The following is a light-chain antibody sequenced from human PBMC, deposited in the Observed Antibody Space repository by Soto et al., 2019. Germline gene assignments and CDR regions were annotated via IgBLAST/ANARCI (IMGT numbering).Light chain of an antibody. Sequence: DIQMTQSPSSVSASVGDRVTITCRASERINTYLAWYQQQPGKAPKLLIYAASSLQSGVPSRFGGSGSGTEFTLTISNLQPEDFATYYCQQANSPPLTFGGGTKVDIK. CDR3: QQANSPPLT. CDR1: ERINTY. V-gene: IGKV1-12*01. CDR2: AAS. J-gene: IGKJ4*01.